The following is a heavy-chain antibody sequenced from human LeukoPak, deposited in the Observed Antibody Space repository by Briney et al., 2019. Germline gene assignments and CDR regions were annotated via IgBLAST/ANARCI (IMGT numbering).Heavy chain of an antibody. D-gene: IGHD4-17*01. V-gene: IGHV3-53*01. CDR1: GGSFSGYY. Sequence: ETLSLTCAVYGGSFSGYYWSWVRQAPGKGLEWVSVIYSGGSTYYADSVKGRFTISRDNSKNTLYLQMNSLRAEDTAVYYCARTVTRGWYFDLWGRGTLVTVSS. CDR2: IYSGGST. J-gene: IGHJ2*01. CDR3: ARTVTRGWYFDL.